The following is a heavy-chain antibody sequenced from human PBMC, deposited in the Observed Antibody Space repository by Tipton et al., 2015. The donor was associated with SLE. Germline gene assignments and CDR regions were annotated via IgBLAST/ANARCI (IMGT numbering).Heavy chain of an antibody. Sequence: TLSLTCAVYGGSFSGYYWSWIRQPPGKGLEWIGYIYYSGSTNYNPSLKSRVTISVDTSKNQFSLQLNSVTPEDTAVYYCARDQLEIDAFDIWGQGTMVTVSS. D-gene: IGHD1-1*01. CDR1: GGSFSGYY. CDR3: ARDQLEIDAFDI. CDR2: IYYSGST. V-gene: IGHV4-59*12. J-gene: IGHJ3*02.